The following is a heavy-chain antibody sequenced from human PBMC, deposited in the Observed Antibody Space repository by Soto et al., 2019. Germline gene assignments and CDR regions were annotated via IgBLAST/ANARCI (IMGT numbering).Heavy chain of an antibody. CDR2: IYYTGTT. D-gene: IGHD4-17*01. J-gene: IGHJ4*02. CDR1: DGSISSYY. CDR3: AREYGTAVTTFDY. V-gene: IGHV4-59*01. Sequence: QVLLQESGPGLVKPLETLSLTCTVSDGSISSYYWSWIRQPPGKGLEWIGYIYYTGTTNYNPSLKSRVTISIDTSKNQFSLRLSSVTAADTAVYYCAREYGTAVTTFDYWGQGTLVTVSS.